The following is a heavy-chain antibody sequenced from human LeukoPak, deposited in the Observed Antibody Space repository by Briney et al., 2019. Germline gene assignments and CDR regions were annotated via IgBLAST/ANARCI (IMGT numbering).Heavy chain of an antibody. Sequence: GGSLRLSCAASGFTFSHYGMSWVRQAPGKGLEWVSPLSGSGGSTFYADSVKGRFTISRDNSNNTLYLQMNSLSAEDTAVYYCAKDTALFLYSFLSGLHYWGQGTLVTVSS. D-gene: IGHD1-26*01. J-gene: IGHJ4*02. CDR1: GFTFSHYG. CDR2: LSGSGGST. V-gene: IGHV3-23*01. CDR3: AKDTALFLYSFLSGLHY.